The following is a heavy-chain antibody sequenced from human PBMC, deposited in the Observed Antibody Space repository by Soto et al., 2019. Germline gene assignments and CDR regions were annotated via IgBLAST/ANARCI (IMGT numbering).Heavy chain of an antibody. D-gene: IGHD2-2*01. V-gene: IGHV4-34*01. CDR1: GGSFSGYY. CDR3: ARRLLIVVVPAAIDRGWFDP. Sequence: PSETLSLTCAVYGGSFSGYYWSWIRQPPGKGLEWIGEINHSGSTNYNPPLKSRVTISVDTSKNQFSLKLSSVTAADTAVYYCARRLLIVVVPAAIDRGWFDPWGQGTLVTVSS. J-gene: IGHJ5*02. CDR2: INHSGST.